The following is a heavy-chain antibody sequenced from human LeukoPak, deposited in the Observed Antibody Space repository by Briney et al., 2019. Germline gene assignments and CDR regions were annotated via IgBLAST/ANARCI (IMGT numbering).Heavy chain of an antibody. D-gene: IGHD1-1*01. V-gene: IGHV4-59*01. CDR1: GGSISSYY. CDR3: ARGTGTTWLRYYYYMDV. Sequence: SETLSLTCTVSGGSISSYYWSWIRQPPGKGLEWIGYIYYSGSTNYNPSLKSRVTISVDTSKNQFSLKLSSVTAADTAVYYCARGTGTTWLRYYYYMDVWGKGTTVTISS. CDR2: IYYSGST. J-gene: IGHJ6*03.